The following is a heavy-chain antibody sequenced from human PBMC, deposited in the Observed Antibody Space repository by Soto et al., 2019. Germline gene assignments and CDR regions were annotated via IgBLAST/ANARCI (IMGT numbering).Heavy chain of an antibody. Sequence: SETLSLTCTVSGGSISSYYWSWIRQPPGKGLEWIGYIYYSGSTNYNPSLKSRVTISVDTSKNQFSLKLSSVTAADTAVYYCARLANWFDPWGQGTLVTVSS. CDR3: ARLANWFDP. J-gene: IGHJ5*02. V-gene: IGHV4-59*08. CDR1: GGSISSYY. CDR2: IYYSGST. D-gene: IGHD3-3*02.